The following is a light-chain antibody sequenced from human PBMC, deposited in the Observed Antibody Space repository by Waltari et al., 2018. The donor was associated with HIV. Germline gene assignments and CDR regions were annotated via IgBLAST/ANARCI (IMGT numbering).Light chain of an antibody. V-gene: IGKV3-15*01. Sequence: EIVLTQSPATLSVSPGDRVTLSCRVSESVSSNLAWYQQKPGQAPRLVFYGASSRATGIPDRFSGSGSGTEFTLTISSLQSEDFAVYYCQEYNNWPWTFGQGTKVEIK. CDR3: QEYNNWPWT. J-gene: IGKJ1*01. CDR1: ESVSSN. CDR2: GAS.